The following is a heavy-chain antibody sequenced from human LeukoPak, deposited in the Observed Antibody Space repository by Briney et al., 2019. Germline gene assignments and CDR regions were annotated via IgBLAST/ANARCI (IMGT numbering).Heavy chain of an antibody. CDR1: GFIFSDYA. Sequence: GGSLRLSCAASGFIFSDYAMSWVRQAPGEGLEWVAGLGGSGDDTYYADSVKGRFTISRENANNSLYLQMNSLRAGDTAVYYCARAYSSRRYDYWGQGTLVTVSS. CDR2: LGGSGDDT. J-gene: IGHJ4*02. V-gene: IGHV3-23*01. CDR3: ARAYSSRRYDY. D-gene: IGHD6-13*01.